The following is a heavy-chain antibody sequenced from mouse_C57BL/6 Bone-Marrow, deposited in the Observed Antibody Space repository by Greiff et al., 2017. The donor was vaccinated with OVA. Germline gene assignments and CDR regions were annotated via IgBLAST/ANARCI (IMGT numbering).Heavy chain of an antibody. CDR1: GYTFTSYG. CDR3: ARVYYGTHYFDY. V-gene: IGHV1-81*01. Sequence: VQLQQSGAELARPGASVKLSCKASGYTFTSYGISWVKQRTGQGLEWIGEIYPRSGNTYYNEKFKGKATLTADKSSSTAYMELRSLTSEDSAVYFCARVYYGTHYFDYWGQGTTLTVAS. J-gene: IGHJ2*01. CDR2: IYPRSGNT. D-gene: IGHD1-1*01.